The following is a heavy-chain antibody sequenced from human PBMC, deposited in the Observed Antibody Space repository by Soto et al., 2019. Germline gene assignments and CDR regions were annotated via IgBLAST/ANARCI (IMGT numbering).Heavy chain of an antibody. J-gene: IGHJ5*02. D-gene: IGHD5-18*01. V-gene: IGHV1-8*02. CDR1: GYTFTNND. Sequence: ASVKVSSKASGYTFTNNDVSWVRQATGQGLEWMGWMNPGSGDTGYAQKFQGRVTMTRDISIATAYMELNSLTSEDTAIYYCARMESFGSLNWFDPWGQGTLVTVSS. CDR2: MNPGSGDT. CDR3: ARMESFGSLNWFDP.